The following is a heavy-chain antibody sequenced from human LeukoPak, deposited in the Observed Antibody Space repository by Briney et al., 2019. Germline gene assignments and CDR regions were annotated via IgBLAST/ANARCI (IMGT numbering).Heavy chain of an antibody. CDR3: AHRRFLGAVAGNFDY. CDR2: IYWADDK. D-gene: IGHD6-19*01. V-gene: IGHV2-5*02. J-gene: IGHJ4*02. Sequence: SGPTLVNPTQTLTLTCTFSGFSLSTSGVGVGWIREPPAKSLEWLALIYWADDKRYSPSLKSRLTITKDTSKNQPVLTMTNMDPVDTATYYCAHRRFLGAVAGNFDYWGQGTLVTVSS. CDR1: GFSLSTSGVG.